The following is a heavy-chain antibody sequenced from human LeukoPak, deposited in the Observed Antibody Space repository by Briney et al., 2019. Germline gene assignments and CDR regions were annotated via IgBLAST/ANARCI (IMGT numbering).Heavy chain of an antibody. CDR3: ARASMTTVTRGDFDY. CDR2: IYYSGST. CDR1: GGSISSSSYY. V-gene: IGHV4-61*05. J-gene: IGHJ4*02. Sequence: SETLSLTCTVSGGSISSSSYYWGWIRQPPGKGLEWIGYIYYSGSTNYNPSLKSRVTISVDTSKNQFSLKLSSVTAADTAVYYCARASMTTVTRGDFDYWGQGTLVTVSS. D-gene: IGHD4-17*01.